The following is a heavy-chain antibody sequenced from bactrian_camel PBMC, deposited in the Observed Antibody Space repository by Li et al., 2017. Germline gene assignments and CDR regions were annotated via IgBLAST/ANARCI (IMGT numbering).Heavy chain of an antibody. V-gene: IGHV3S53*01. CDR3: AAREPFSLCTFGVAGYTN. D-gene: IGHD5*01. Sequence: VQLVESGGGSVQAGGSLRLSCRTEYTGSFYVMGWFRQATGKEREGVAAINTRFITDYPNSVKGRFTISRDNAKNTLYLQMNSLKPEDTAVYYCAAREPFSLCTFGVAGYTNWGQGTQVTVS. J-gene: IGHJ4*01. CDR1: YTGSFYV. CDR2: INTRFIT.